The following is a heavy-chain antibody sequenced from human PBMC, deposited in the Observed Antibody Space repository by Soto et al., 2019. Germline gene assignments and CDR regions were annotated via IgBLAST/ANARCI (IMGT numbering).Heavy chain of an antibody. CDR1: GFTFSSYA. D-gene: IGHD1-26*01. CDR3: ARRGSGSYYDY. Sequence: EVQLLESGGGLVQPGGSLRLSCAASGFTFSSYAMRWVRQAPGKGLEWVAAISGSGDSTYYADSVKGRLTISRDNSKNTLYLQMSSLRVEDTAVYYCARRGSGSYYDYWGQGTLVTVSS. CDR2: ISGSGDST. V-gene: IGHV3-23*01. J-gene: IGHJ4*02.